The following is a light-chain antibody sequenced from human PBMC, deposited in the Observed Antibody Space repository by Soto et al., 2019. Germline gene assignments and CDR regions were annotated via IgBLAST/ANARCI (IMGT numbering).Light chain of an antibody. V-gene: IGLV1-51*01. CDR3: GSWDSSLSAYV. Sequence: QSVLTQPPSVSAAPGQKVTISCSGSSSNIGGNSVSWYQQLPVTTPKLLNYGDNKRPAGIPDRFSRPKAGTSATLGITGFQTGDEADYYCGSWDSSLSAYVCGTGTKVTVL. J-gene: IGLJ1*01. CDR2: GDN. CDR1: SSNIGGNS.